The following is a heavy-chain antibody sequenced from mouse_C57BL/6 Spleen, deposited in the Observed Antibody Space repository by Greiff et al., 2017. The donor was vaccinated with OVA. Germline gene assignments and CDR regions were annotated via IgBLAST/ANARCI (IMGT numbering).Heavy chain of an antibody. J-gene: IGHJ4*01. Sequence: VKLQESGAELVRPGASVTLSCKASGYTFTDYEMHWVKQTPVHGLEWIGAIDPETGGTAYNQKFKGKAILTADKSSSTAYMELRSLTSEDSAVYYCTRSGLLRSLYYAMDYWGQGTSVTVSS. CDR2: IDPETGGT. V-gene: IGHV1-15*01. D-gene: IGHD1-1*01. CDR1: GYTFTDYE. CDR3: TRSGLLRSLYYAMDY.